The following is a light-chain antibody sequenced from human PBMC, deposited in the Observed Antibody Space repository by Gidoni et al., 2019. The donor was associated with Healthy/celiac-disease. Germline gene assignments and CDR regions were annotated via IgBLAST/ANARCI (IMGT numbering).Light chain of an antibody. CDR2: AAS. V-gene: IGKV1-6*01. CDR1: QGIRND. CDR3: LQDYNYPLWT. J-gene: IGKJ1*01. Sequence: AIQMTQSPSSLSASVGDRVTITCRASQGIRNDLGWYQQKPGKAPKLLIYAASSLQSGVPSRFSGSGSGTDFTLPISSLQPEDFATYYCLQDYNYPLWTFGQGTKVEIK.